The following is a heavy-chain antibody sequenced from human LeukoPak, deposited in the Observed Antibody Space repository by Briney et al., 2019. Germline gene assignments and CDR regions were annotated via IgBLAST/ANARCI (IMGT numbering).Heavy chain of an antibody. CDR1: GGSFSGYY. J-gene: IGHJ4*02. Sequence: PSETLSLTCAVYGGSFSGYYWSWIRQPPGKGLEWIGEINHSGSTNYNPSLKSRVTISVDTSENQFSLKLSSVTAADTAVYYCARGAITMIVEWGQGTLVTVSS. CDR2: INHSGST. CDR3: ARGAITMIVE. D-gene: IGHD3-22*01. V-gene: IGHV4-34*01.